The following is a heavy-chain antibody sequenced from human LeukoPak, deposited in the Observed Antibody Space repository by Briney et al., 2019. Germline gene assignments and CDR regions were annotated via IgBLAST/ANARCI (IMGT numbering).Heavy chain of an antibody. CDR3: ARHSPSGWYNGGAFDI. D-gene: IGHD6-19*01. V-gene: IGHV4-61*02. Sequence: SETLSLTCTVSGGSISSGSYYWSWIRQPAGKGLEWIGRIYTSGSTNYNPSLKSRVTISVDTSKNQFSLKLSSVTAADTAVYYCARHSPSGWYNGGAFDIWGQGTMVTVSS. J-gene: IGHJ3*02. CDR1: GGSISSGSYY. CDR2: IYTSGST.